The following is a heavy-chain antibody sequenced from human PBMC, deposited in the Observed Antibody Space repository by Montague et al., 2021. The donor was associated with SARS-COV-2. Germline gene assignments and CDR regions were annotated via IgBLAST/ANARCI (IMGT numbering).Heavy chain of an antibody. CDR2: IYYSGST. D-gene: IGHD6-13*01. J-gene: IGHJ4*02. CDR3: ARDSRAEAAATNSVSSAFDY. Sequence: SETLSLTCTVSGGSISSSFYYWVWLRQPPGQGLVWIGNIYYSGSTYYTPSLKSRVTISEDTSKNHLALKLSSVTAADTSVYYCARDSRAEAAATNSVSSAFDYWGQGTLVTVSS. V-gene: IGHV4-39*02. CDR1: GGSISSSFYY.